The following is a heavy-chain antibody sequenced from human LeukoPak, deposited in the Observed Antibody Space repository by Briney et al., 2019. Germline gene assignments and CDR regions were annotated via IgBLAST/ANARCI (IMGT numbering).Heavy chain of an antibody. CDR2: ISGSGGST. J-gene: IGHJ3*02. CDR1: GFIVSSSY. D-gene: IGHD3-10*01. CDR3: AKALTMVRGPSAFDI. V-gene: IGHV3-23*01. Sequence: GGSLRLSCAASGFIVSSSYMSWVRQAPGKGLEWVSAISGSGGSTYYADSVKGRFTISRDNSKNTLYLQMNSLRAEDTAVYYCAKALTMVRGPSAFDIWGQGTMVTVSS.